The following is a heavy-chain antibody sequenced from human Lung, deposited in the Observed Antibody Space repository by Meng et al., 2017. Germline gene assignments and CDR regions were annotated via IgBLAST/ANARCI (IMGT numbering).Heavy chain of an antibody. CDR1: GYTFGSYG. CDR3: ASGTPGRSYCDY. D-gene: IGHD2-15*01. V-gene: IGHV1-18*01. CDR2: FVNYVDT. Sequence: QVHLLQSGPEVKKPWASVRVSCKASGYTFGSYGICWVRQAPGQGLEWMGWFVNYVDTYPAPKFQGRVTTTTDTHTNTAFMELRSLTSDDTAVYYCASGTPGRSYCDYWGQGTLVTVSS. J-gene: IGHJ4*02.